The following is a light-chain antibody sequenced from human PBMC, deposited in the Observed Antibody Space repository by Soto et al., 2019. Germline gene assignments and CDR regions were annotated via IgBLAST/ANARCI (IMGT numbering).Light chain of an antibody. CDR2: GAS. CDR3: QFYTNWPPMP. J-gene: IGKJ5*01. CDR1: QSIGTT. V-gene: IGKV3-15*01. Sequence: MMMTPSKTTLYVSPGLSTILSCMASQSIGTTLAWYQQRPGQAPSLLIYGASTRATGVPARFSGSGSGTEFTLTISSLQSEDFAVYYCQFYTNWPPMPFGQGTRLAIK.